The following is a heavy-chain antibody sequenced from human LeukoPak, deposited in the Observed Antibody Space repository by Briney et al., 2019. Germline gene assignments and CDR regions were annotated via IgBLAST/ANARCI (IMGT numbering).Heavy chain of an antibody. CDR2: IRYDGSNK. Sequence: GGSLRLSCAASGFNFSSYGMHWVRQAPGKGLEWVAFIRYDGSNKYYADSVKGRFTISRDNSKNTLYLQMNSLRAEDTAVYYCARDGYSYGISDAFDIWGQGTMVTVSS. CDR3: ARDGYSYGISDAFDI. J-gene: IGHJ3*02. D-gene: IGHD5-18*01. CDR1: GFNFSSYG. V-gene: IGHV3-30*02.